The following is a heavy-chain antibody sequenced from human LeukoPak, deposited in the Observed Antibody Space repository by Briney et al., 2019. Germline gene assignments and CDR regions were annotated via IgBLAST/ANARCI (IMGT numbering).Heavy chain of an antibody. D-gene: IGHD2-15*01. V-gene: IGHV1-18*01. Sequence: ASVKVSCKTSGYTFTTYGFSWVRQAPGQGLEWMGWISAYNNNTNYAQKLQGRVTMTTDTSTSTAYMELRSLRSDDTAVYYCARDCSGGSCYDPRHYYYYYGMDVWGQGTTVTVSS. J-gene: IGHJ6*02. CDR2: ISAYNNNT. CDR3: ARDCSGGSCYDPRHYYYYYGMDV. CDR1: GYTFTTYG.